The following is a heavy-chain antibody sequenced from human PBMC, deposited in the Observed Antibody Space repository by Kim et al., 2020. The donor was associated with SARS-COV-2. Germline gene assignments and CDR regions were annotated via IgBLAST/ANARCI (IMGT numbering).Heavy chain of an antibody. V-gene: IGHV3-30*03. CDR1: GFTFSSYG. J-gene: IGHJ4*02. CDR2: ISYDGSNK. D-gene: IGHD6-13*01. CDR3: AGPSSSSEHDY. Sequence: GGSLRLSCAASGFTFSSYGMHWVRQAPGKGLEWVAVISYDGSNKYYADSVKGRFTISRDNSKNTLYLQMNSLRAEDTAVYYCAGPSSSSEHDYWGQGTLVTVSS.